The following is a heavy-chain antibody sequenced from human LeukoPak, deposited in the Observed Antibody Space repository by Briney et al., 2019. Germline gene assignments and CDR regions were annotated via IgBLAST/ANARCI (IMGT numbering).Heavy chain of an antibody. Sequence: SETLSLTCAVYGGSFSGYYWSWIRQPPGKGLEWIGEINHSGSTNYNPSLKSRVTISVDTSKNQFSLKLSSVTAADTAVYYCAKVQGGPYTPIDSWGQGTLVTVSS. V-gene: IGHV4-34*01. CDR2: INHSGST. CDR1: GGSFSGYY. CDR3: AKVQGGPYTPIDS. J-gene: IGHJ4*02. D-gene: IGHD2-15*01.